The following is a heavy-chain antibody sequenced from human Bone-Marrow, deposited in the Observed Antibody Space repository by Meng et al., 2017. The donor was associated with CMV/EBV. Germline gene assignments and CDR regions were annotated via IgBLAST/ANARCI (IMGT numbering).Heavy chain of an antibody. CDR2: ISWNSGSI. CDR3: AKDKSYYYYYGMDV. CDR1: GFTFDDYA. J-gene: IGHJ6*02. V-gene: IGHV3-9*01. Sequence: SLKISCAASGFTFDDYAMHWVRQAPGKGLEWVSGISWNSGSIGYADSVKGRFTISRDNAKNSLYLQMNSLRAEDTALYYCAKDKSYYYYYGMDVWGQGTTVTGSS.